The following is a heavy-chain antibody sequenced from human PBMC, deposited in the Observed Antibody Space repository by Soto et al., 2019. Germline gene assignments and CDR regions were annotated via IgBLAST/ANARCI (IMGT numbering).Heavy chain of an antibody. CDR3: ARQGSNGAYVYFPMDV. D-gene: IGHD3-16*01. CDR1: GYSFTSYW. CDR2: IYPGDSDT. Sequence: LGESLKISCKGSGYSFTSYWIGWVRQMPGKGLEWMGIIYPGDSDTRYSPSFQGQVTMPVDKSISTAYLQWSSLKASDSATYYCARQGSNGAYVYFPMDVWGQGTTVTVSS. J-gene: IGHJ6*02. V-gene: IGHV5-51*01.